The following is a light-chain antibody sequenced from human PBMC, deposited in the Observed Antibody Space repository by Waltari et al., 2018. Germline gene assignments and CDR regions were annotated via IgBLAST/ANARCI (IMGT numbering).Light chain of an antibody. J-gene: IGLJ2*01. V-gene: IGLV2-14*03. CDR2: DVS. CDR1: ANDIGGYNY. CDR3: SSYTSSRTYVL. Sequence: QSALAQPASVSGSPGQSITISCTGTANDIGGYNYVSWYQQHPGLAPKLMIYDVSNRPSAVSNRFSGSKSGNTASLTISGLQAEDEADYYCSSYTSSRTYVLFGGGTKLTVL.